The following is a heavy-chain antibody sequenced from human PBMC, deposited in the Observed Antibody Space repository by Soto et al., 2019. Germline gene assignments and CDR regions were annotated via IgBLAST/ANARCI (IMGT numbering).Heavy chain of an antibody. Sequence: SETLSLTCTVSGGSISSYYWSWIRQPPGKGLEWIGYIYYSGSTNYNPSLKSRVTISVDTSKNQFSLKLSSVTAADTALYYCARTYSSGWYAYFQHWGQGTLVTVSS. CDR2: IYYSGST. V-gene: IGHV4-59*01. CDR3: ARTYSSGWYAYFQH. CDR1: GGSISSYY. J-gene: IGHJ1*01. D-gene: IGHD6-19*01.